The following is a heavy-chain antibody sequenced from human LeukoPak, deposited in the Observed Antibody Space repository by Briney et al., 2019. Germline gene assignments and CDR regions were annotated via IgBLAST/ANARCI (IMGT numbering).Heavy chain of an antibody. CDR3: AGERNYGSDY. V-gene: IGHV1-18*01. Sequence: ASVKVSCKASGYTFTNYGISWVRQAPGQGLEWMGWISTYNSNTNYAQKLQGRVTMTTDTSTSTAYMELRSLRSDDTAVYYCAGERNYGSDYWGQGTLVTVSS. D-gene: IGHD1-7*01. CDR2: ISTYNSNT. J-gene: IGHJ4*02. CDR1: GYTFTNYG.